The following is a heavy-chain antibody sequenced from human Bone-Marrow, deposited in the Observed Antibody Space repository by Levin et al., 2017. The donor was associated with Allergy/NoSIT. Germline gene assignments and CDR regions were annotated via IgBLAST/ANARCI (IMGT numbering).Heavy chain of an antibody. D-gene: IGHD4/OR15-4a*01. CDR1: GYTFSDYF. J-gene: IGHJ4*02. CDR3: ARGRPLVLLTAELDY. Sequence: VASVKVSCRTSGYTFSDYFIHWVRQAPGQGLEWLGRINPDTGDTIFAQTVQGRVTMTGDTSSSTAYLEVSRLTSADSGTYYCARGRPLVLLTAELDYWGQGTVVTVSS. V-gene: IGHV1/OR15-1*04. CDR2: INPDTGDT.